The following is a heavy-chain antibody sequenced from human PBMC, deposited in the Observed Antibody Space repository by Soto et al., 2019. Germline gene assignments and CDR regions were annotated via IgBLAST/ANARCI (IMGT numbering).Heavy chain of an antibody. J-gene: IGHJ4*02. V-gene: IGHV3-23*01. Sequence: EVQLLDSGGRLVQPGGSLRLSCAASGFSFSIYAMNWVRQAPGKGLEWVSGISGGGGSTYYADSVKGRFTISRENSKNTRYLQMNSLRVEDTAVYYCAKDPTSYDSSAQFDSWGQGTLVTVSS. CDR3: AKDPTSYDSSAQFDS. CDR2: ISGGGGST. CDR1: GFSFSIYA. D-gene: IGHD3-22*01.